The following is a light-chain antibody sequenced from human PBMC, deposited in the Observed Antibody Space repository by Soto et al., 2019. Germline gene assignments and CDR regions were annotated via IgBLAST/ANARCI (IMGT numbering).Light chain of an antibody. CDR3: QQYSNRYT. J-gene: IGKJ2*01. V-gene: IGKV3D-15*01. CDR2: GAS. Sequence: VVMTQSQVTLSVSPGDRATLSCRASPSVSSSLAWYQHKPGQAPRLLIYGASIRATGIPGRFSGSGSGTDFTLTISSLQSEDFAAYYCQQYSNRYTFGQGTKLEIK. CDR1: PSVSSS.